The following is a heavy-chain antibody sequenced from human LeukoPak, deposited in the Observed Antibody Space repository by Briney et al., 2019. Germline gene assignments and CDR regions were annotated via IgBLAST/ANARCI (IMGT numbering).Heavy chain of an antibody. D-gene: IGHD3-16*02. Sequence: GGSLRLSCAASGFTFSSYAMHWGRQAPGKGLEWVAVISYDGSNKYYADSVKGRFTISRDNPKHPLYLTMNSLSAEDTDVYYCAREGEYYDYVWGSYRPPYYFDYWGQGTLVTVSS. CDR2: ISYDGSNK. CDR3: AREGEYYDYVWGSYRPPYYFDY. CDR1: GFTFSSYA. J-gene: IGHJ4*02. V-gene: IGHV3-30-3*01.